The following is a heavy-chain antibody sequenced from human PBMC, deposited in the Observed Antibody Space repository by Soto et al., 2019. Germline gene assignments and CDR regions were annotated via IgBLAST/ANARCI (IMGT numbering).Heavy chain of an antibody. J-gene: IGHJ4*02. V-gene: IGHV3-30*18. CDR2: ISYDGSNK. CDR3: AKASIVGTSRDYFDS. D-gene: IGHD1-26*01. Sequence: GGSLRLSCAASGFTFSSYGMHWVRQAPGKGLEWVAVISYDGSNKYYGDSVKGRFTISRDNSENTLYLQMNSLSAEDTAVYYCAKASIVGTSRDYFDSWGQGTLVTVSS. CDR1: GFTFSSYG.